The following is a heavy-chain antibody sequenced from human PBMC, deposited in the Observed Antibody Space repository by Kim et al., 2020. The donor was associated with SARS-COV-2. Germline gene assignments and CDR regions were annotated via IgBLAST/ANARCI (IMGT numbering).Heavy chain of an antibody. CDR1: GYTFTSYD. D-gene: IGHD3-3*01. Sequence: ASVKVSCKASGYTFTSYDINWVRQATGQGLEWMGWMNPNSGDTGYAQKFQGRVTMTRDTSITTAYMELSTLRSDDTAVYYCVRGPPTKLRFLECRWDHWG. V-gene: IGHV1-8*01. CDR3: VRGPPTKLRFLECRWDH. CDR2: MNPNSGDT. J-gene: IGHJ4*01.